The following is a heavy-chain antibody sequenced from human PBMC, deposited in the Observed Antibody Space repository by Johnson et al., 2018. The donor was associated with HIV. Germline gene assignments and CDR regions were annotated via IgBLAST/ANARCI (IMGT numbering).Heavy chain of an antibody. CDR1: GFTFSSYC. V-gene: IGHV3-7*03. Sequence: MLLVESGGGLVQPGGSLRLSCSASGFTFSSYCMSWVRQAPGKGLDCVANIKQVGGEKSYVDSVKGRFTISRDNAKNSLYLQMNSLRAEDTAVYYCARGPSQLYWPDVAFDIWGQGTTVTVSS. D-gene: IGHD2-8*02. CDR3: ARGPSQLYWPDVAFDI. CDR2: IKQVGGEK. J-gene: IGHJ3*02.